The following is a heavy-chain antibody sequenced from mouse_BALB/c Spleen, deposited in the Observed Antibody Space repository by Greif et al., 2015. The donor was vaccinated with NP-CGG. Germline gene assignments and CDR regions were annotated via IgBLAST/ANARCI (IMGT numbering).Heavy chain of an antibody. CDR2: INPSTGYT. CDR3: ASYYGSGYAMDY. J-gene: IGHJ4*01. D-gene: IGHD1-1*01. Sequence: QVQLQQSGAELAKPGASVKMSCKASGYTFTSYWMHWVKQRPGQGLEWIGYINPSTGYTEYNQKFKDKATLTADKSSSTAYMQLSSLTSEDSAVYYCASYYGSGYAMDYWGQGTSVTVSS. CDR1: GYTFTSYW. V-gene: IGHV1-7*01.